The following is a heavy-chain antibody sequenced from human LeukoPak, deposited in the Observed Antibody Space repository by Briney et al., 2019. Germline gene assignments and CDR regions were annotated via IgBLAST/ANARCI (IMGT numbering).Heavy chain of an antibody. CDR3: ARGLRSGNYYFDD. V-gene: IGHV3-66*01. Sequence: GGSLRLSCAASGFTVSSNYMTWVRQAPGKGLEWVSVIYNDGTTYYADSVKGRFTISRDNSKNTLSLQMNSLRGEDTAVYYCARGLRSGNYYFDDWGQGTLVTVSS. CDR1: GFTVSSNY. D-gene: IGHD1-26*01. J-gene: IGHJ4*02. CDR2: IYNDGTT.